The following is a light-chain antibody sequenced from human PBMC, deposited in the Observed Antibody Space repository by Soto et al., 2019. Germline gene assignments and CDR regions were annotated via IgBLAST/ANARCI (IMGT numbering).Light chain of an antibody. CDR1: TLGDKY. CDR3: QAWDISTVV. CDR2: QDS. V-gene: IGLV3-1*01. J-gene: IGLJ2*01. Sequence: SYELTQPPSVSVSPGQTASITCSGDTLGDKYACWYQQKPGQSPVLVIYQDSKRPSGIPERFSGSNSGNTATLTISGTQSMDETDYYCQAWDISTVVFGGGTKLTV.